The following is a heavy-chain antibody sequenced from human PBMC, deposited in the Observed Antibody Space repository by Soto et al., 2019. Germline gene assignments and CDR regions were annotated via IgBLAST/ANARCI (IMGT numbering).Heavy chain of an antibody. CDR1: GYTFTSYY. J-gene: IGHJ5*02. CDR2: INPSGGST. V-gene: IGHV1-46*04. Sequence: GVSVKVSCKASGYTFTSYYMHWVRQAPGQGLEWMGIINPSGGSTSYADSVKGRFTISRDNAKNTLYLQMNSLRAEDTAVYYCARGPSGQLGNWFDPWGQGTLVTVSS. CDR3: ARGPSGQLGNWFDP. D-gene: IGHD6-13*01.